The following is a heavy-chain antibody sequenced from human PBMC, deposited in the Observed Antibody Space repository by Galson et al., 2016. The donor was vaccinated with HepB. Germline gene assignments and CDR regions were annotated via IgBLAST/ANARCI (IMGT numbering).Heavy chain of an antibody. CDR2: IYPGDSDT. J-gene: IGHJ3*01. CDR1: GYRFTGQW. CDR3: ARLANHFDGSGDDPFDF. V-gene: IGHV5-51*01. Sequence: QSGAEVKKPGESLKISCKASGYRFTGQWIGWVRQTPEKGLEWMGIIYPGDSDTRYSPFFQGQVTISADKSITTAYLQWSSLKASDTAMYYCARLANHFDGSGDDPFDFWVQGTMVTVSS. D-gene: IGHD3-22*01.